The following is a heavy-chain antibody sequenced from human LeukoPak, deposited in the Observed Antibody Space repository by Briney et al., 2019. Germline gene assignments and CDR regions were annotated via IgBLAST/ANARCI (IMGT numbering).Heavy chain of an antibody. V-gene: IGHV1-18*01. D-gene: IGHD3-10*01. CDR1: GYTFTSYG. Sequence: GASVKVSCKASGYTFTSYGFSWVRQAPGLGLEWMGWISAYNGNTNYAQKVQGRVTMTTDTSTSTAYMELRSLRSDDTAVYYCTRDPAHEEVRGIFIPYFDCWGQGTLVTVSS. CDR3: TRDPAHEEVRGIFIPYFDC. CDR2: ISAYNGNT. J-gene: IGHJ4*02.